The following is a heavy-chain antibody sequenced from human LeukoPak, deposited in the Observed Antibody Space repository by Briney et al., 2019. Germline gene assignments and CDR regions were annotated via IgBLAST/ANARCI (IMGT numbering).Heavy chain of an antibody. V-gene: IGHV1-46*01. CDR2: INPSGGST. CDR1: GYTLTSHY. D-gene: IGHD5-18*01. CDR3: ARGEDTAMVIDY. Sequence: GSMKGFWQASGYTLTSHYIQWVRQAPGQGLEWMGIINPSGGSTSYAQKFQGRVTMTRDTSTSTVYMELSSLRSEDTAVYYCARGEDTAMVIDYWGQGTLVTVSS. J-gene: IGHJ4*02.